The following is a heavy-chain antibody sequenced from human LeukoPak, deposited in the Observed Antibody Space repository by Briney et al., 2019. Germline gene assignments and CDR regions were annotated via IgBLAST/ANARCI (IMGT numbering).Heavy chain of an antibody. D-gene: IGHD5-12*01. V-gene: IGHV1-2*02. J-gene: IGHJ6*04. CDR1: GYTLTGYY. Sequence: ASVKVSCKASGYTLTGYYMHWVRQAPGQGLEWMGWINPNSGGTNYAQKFQGRVTMTRDTSISTAYMELSRLRSDDTAVYYCARERLRLVPMDVWGKGTTVTVSS. CDR2: INPNSGGT. CDR3: ARERLRLVPMDV.